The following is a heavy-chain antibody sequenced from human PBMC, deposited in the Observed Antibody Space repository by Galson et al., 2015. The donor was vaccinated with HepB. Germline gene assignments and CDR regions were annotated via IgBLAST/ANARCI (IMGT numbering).Heavy chain of an antibody. J-gene: IGHJ4*02. CDR2: IDETGHNA. D-gene: IGHD1-14*01. CDR3: AKEFGTVGIPYFDS. Sequence: SLRLSCAASGFTFTRHGMSWVRQAPGKGLEWVSGIDETGHNAYSADSVKGRFTISRDNSKYTVHLQMNSLRVEDTAVYYCAKEFGTVGIPYFDSWGQGTLVTVSS. V-gene: IGHV3-23*05. CDR1: GFTFTRHG.